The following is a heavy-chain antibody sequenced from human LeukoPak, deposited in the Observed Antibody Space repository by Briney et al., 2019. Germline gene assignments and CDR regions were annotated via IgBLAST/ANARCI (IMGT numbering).Heavy chain of an antibody. J-gene: IGHJ4*02. Sequence: LSLTCTVSGGSISSYYWSWVRQPPGKGLEWVSGINWNSGSIDYADSVKGRFTISRDNAKNSLYLQMNTLRAEDTALYYCAKSSSYSGYKGDFDYWGQGTLVTVSS. V-gene: IGHV3-9*01. CDR1: GGSISSYY. CDR3: AKSSSYSGYKGDFDY. CDR2: INWNSGSI. D-gene: IGHD5-12*01.